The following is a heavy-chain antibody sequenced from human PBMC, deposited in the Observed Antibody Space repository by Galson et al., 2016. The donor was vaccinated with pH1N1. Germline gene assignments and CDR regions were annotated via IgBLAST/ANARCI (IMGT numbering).Heavy chain of an antibody. Sequence: SVKVSCKASTYSFSGYYIHWVRQAPGQGLEWMGWISPDSGGTVYAQKFQDWVTMTWDTSISTTYMEVTRLTSDDTAEYFCATSSPHITGTTGFFGLDVWGQGTTVTVSS. CDR2: ISPDSGGT. V-gene: IGHV1-2*04. J-gene: IGHJ6*02. CDR1: TYSFSGYY. CDR3: ATSSPHITGTTGFFGLDV. D-gene: IGHD1-7*01.